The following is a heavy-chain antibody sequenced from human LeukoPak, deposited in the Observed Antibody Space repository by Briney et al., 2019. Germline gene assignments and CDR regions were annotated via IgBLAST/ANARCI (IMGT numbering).Heavy chain of an antibody. J-gene: IGHJ4*02. CDR2: ISGSGGST. CDR3: ARVELWGSGSYAAY. D-gene: IGHD3-10*01. Sequence: GGSLRLSCAASGFTFSSYAMSWVRQAPGKGLEWVSAISGSGGSTYYADSVKGRFTVSRDNAKNSLYLQMNSLRAEDTAVYYCARVELWGSGSYAAYWGQGTLVTVSS. V-gene: IGHV3-23*01. CDR1: GFTFSSYA.